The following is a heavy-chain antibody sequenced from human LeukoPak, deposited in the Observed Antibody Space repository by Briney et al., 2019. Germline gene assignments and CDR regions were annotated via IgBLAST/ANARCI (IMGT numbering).Heavy chain of an antibody. CDR2: INPSGGST. CDR1: GYTFTSYY. V-gene: IGHV1-46*01. Sequence: GASVKVSCKASGYTFTSYYMHWVRQAPGQGLEWVGIINPSGGSTSYAQKFQGRVTMTRDTSTSTVYMELSSLRSEDTAVYYCARGGRGAAAGTRIDAFDIWGQGTMVTVSS. D-gene: IGHD6-13*01. CDR3: ARGGRGAAAGTRIDAFDI. J-gene: IGHJ3*02.